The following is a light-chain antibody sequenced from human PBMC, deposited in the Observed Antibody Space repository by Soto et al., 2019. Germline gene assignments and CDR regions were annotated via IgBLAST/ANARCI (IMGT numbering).Light chain of an antibody. Sequence: HSVLTQPPSASGSPGQSVTISCTGINSDVGGYNYVSWYQQYPGKAPKLIIYEVNERPSGVPDRFSGSKSGNTASLTVSGLQTADEADYYCSSYAGSNWYVFGTGTKVTVL. V-gene: IGLV2-8*01. CDR3: SSYAGSNWYV. CDR1: NSDVGGYNY. CDR2: EVN. J-gene: IGLJ1*01.